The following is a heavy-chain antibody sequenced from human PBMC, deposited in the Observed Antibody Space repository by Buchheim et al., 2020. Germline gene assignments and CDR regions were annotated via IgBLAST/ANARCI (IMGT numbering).Heavy chain of an antibody. Sequence: QVQLVEPGGGVVQPGRSLRLSCAASGFTFSSYGMHWVRQAPGKGLAWVAVISYDGRNKYYADSVKGRLSISRDNSKNNLYLQMNSLRAEDTAVYYCAKVTSGSYFDYWGQGTL. CDR3: AKVTSGSYFDY. CDR1: GFTFSSYG. J-gene: IGHJ4*02. V-gene: IGHV3-30*18. CDR2: ISYDGRNK. D-gene: IGHD1-26*01.